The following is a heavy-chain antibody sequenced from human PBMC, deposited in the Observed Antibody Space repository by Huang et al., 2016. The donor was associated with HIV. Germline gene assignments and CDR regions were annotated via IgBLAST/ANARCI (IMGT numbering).Heavy chain of an antibody. V-gene: IGHV1-69*01. J-gene: IGHJ4*02. D-gene: IGHD5-18*01. CDR3: ACRPEMVTTFFDY. CDR2: IISIFGTT. CDR1: GGIFNTHV. Sequence: QVQLVQSGAEVKKPGSSVKVSCKVSGGIFNTHVITWVRQAPGQGLEWVGWIISIFGTTKYAQKFQGRVTITADDATNTAHLELTRLEFEDTAVYYCACRPEMVTTFFDYWGQGTLVTVSS.